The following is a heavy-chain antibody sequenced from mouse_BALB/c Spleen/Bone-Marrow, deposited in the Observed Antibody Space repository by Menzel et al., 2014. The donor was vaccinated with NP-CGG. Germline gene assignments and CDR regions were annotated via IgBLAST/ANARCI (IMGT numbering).Heavy chain of an antibody. D-gene: IGHD4-1*02. V-gene: IGHV1-18*01. CDR1: GYTFTDYN. CDR2: INPNNGGT. J-gene: IGHJ3*01. CDR3: AIHQLGRFAY. Sequence: VQLKQSGPELVKPGASVKIPCKASGYTFTDYNMDWVKQSHGKSLEWIGDINPNNGGTIYNQKFKGKATLTVDKSSSTAYMEIRSLTSEDTAGYYCAIHQLGRFAYWGQGTLVTGSA.